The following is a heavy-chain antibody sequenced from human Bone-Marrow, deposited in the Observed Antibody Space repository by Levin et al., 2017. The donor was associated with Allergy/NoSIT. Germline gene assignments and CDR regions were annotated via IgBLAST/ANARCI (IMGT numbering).Heavy chain of an antibody. D-gene: IGHD3-22*01. Sequence: GGSLRLSCSASGFTFSSSGIYWVRQAPGKGLEWVAVMSYDGSNHFVADSVKGRFTVSRDNSNNTLNLQMNSLRPEATAVYYCSMIVVVIPTWGQGTLVTVSS. J-gene: IGHJ4*02. CDR3: SMIVVVIPT. CDR1: GFTFSSSG. CDR2: MSYDGSNH. V-gene: IGHV3-30*03.